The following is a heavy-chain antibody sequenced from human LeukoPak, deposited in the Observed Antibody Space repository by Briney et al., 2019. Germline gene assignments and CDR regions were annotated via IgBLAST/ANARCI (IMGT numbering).Heavy chain of an antibody. CDR1: GFSFSGHW. V-gene: IGHV3-74*01. Sequence: PGGSLRLSCTASGFSFSGHWMHWARQLPGKGLVWVSRISPTGSTTSYADSVKGRFTVSRDNAKNTLYLQMNSLRAEDTAVYYCARAKSGSSPWDYWGQGTLVTVSS. J-gene: IGHJ4*02. CDR2: ISPTGSTT. CDR3: ARAKSGSSPWDY. D-gene: IGHD1-26*01.